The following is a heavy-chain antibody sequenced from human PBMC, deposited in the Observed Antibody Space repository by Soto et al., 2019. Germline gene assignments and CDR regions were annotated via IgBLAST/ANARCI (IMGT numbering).Heavy chain of an antibody. J-gene: IGHJ6*02. D-gene: IGHD3-16*01. CDR2: INHSGST. V-gene: IGHV4-34*01. CDR1: GGSFSGYY. CDR3: AREGGGMDV. Sequence: LSLTFAVYGGSFSGYYWSWIRQPPGKGLEWIGEINHSGSTNYNPSLKSRVTISVDTSKNQFSLKLSSVTAADTAVYYCAREGGGMDVWGQGTTVTVSS.